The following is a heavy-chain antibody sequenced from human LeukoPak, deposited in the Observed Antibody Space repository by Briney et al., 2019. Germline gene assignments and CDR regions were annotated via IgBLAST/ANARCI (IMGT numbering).Heavy chain of an antibody. CDR1: GGSISSYY. Sequence: SETLSLTCTVSGGSISSYYWSWIRQPPGKGLEWIGYIYDSGSTNYNPSLKSRVTISVDTSKNQFSLKLSSVTAADTAVYYCARHDNILTGYYIGYFDYWGQGTLVTVSS. V-gene: IGHV4-59*08. D-gene: IGHD3-9*01. CDR2: IYDSGST. J-gene: IGHJ4*02. CDR3: ARHDNILTGYYIGYFDY.